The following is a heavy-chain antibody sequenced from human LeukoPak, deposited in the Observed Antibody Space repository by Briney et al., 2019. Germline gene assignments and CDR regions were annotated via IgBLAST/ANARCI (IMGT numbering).Heavy chain of an antibody. CDR2: IYYSGST. CDR3: ARDPGYSYGLDY. CDR1: GGSISSGDYY. Sequence: PSETLSLTCTVSGGSISSGDYYWSWIRQPPGKGLEWIGYIYYSGSTYYNPSLKSRVTISVDTSKNQFSLKLSSVTAADTAVYYCARDPGYSYGLDYWGQGTLVTVSS. J-gene: IGHJ4*02. V-gene: IGHV4-30-4*01. D-gene: IGHD5-18*01.